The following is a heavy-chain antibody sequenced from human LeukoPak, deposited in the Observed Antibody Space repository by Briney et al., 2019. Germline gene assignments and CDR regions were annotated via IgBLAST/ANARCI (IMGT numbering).Heavy chain of an antibody. CDR1: KFTFTDYS. Sequence: GGSLRLPCAASKFTFTDYSMNWVRQAPGKGLEWVSSISSIRNYIYYADSVKGRFTVSRDNAKNSLYLQMNSLRDEDTAVYYCTGGSGSGSWYLTVEGGYYFDYWGQGTLVTVSS. V-gene: IGHV3-21*01. CDR2: ISSIRNYI. J-gene: IGHJ4*02. D-gene: IGHD6-13*01. CDR3: TGGSGSGSWYLTVEGGYYFDY.